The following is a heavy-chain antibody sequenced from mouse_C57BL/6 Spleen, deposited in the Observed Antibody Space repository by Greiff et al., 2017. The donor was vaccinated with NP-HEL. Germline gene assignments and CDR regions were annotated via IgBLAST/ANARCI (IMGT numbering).Heavy chain of an antibody. CDR1: GYTFTDYY. CDR3: ARSQLRFAY. CDR2: INPNNGGT. Sequence: EVKLQQSGPELVKPGASVKISCKASGYTFTDYYMNWVKQSHGKSLEWIGDINPNNGGTSYNQKFKGKATLTVDKSSSTAYMELRSLTSEDSAVYYCARSQLRFAYWGQGTLVTVSA. D-gene: IGHD3-1*01. V-gene: IGHV1-26*01. J-gene: IGHJ3*01.